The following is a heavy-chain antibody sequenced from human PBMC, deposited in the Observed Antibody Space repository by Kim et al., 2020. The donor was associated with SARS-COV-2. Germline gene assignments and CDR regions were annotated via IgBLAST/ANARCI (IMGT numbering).Heavy chain of an antibody. CDR1: GYTFTSYG. CDR3: ARVGQSAKYYYDSSGYPD. V-gene: IGHV1-18*01. D-gene: IGHD3-22*01. CDR2: ISAYNGNT. Sequence: ASVKVSCKASGYTFTSYGISWVRQAPGQGLEWMGWISAYNGNTNYAQKLQGRVTMTTDTSTSTAYMELRSLRSDYTAVYYCARVGQSAKYYYDSSGYPDWGQGTLVTVSS. J-gene: IGHJ4*02.